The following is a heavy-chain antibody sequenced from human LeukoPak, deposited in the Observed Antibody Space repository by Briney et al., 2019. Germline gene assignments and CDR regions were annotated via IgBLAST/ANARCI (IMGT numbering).Heavy chain of an antibody. CDR2: ISSSSSTI. J-gene: IGHJ4*02. CDR1: GFTVSNNY. V-gene: IGHV3-48*02. Sequence: GGSLRLSCAASGFTVSNNYMSWVRQAPGKGLEWISYISSSSSTINYADSVKGRFTISRDNAKNSLYLQMNSLRDEDTAVYYCASRLALGYWGQGTLVTVSS. D-gene: IGHD2-21*01. CDR3: ASRLALGY.